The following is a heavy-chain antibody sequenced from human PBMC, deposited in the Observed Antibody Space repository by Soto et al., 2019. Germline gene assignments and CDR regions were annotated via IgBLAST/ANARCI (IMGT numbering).Heavy chain of an antibody. J-gene: IGHJ6*02. Sequence: ASVKVSCKASGYTFTGYYMHWVRQAPGQGLEWMGWINPNSGGTNYAQKFQGRVTMTRDTSISTAYMEPSRLRSDDTAVYYCARATFNYYDSSGSSYGMDVWGQGTTVTGSS. CDR2: INPNSGGT. V-gene: IGHV1-2*02. D-gene: IGHD3-22*01. CDR3: ARATFNYYDSSGSSYGMDV. CDR1: GYTFTGYY.